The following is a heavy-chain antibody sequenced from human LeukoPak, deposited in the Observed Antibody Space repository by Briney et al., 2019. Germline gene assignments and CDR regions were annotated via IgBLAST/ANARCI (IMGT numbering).Heavy chain of an antibody. CDR2: IIPLFGTT. J-gene: IGHJ4*02. V-gene: IGHV1-69*05. D-gene: IGHD6-19*01. CDR3: ARDRDSSGWYSWTDGGLDY. Sequence: SVKVSCKASGGTFNRYAVSWVRQAPGQGLEWMGKIIPLFGTTNYAHKFQGRVTMTRDTSTSTVYMELSSLRSEDTAVYYCARDRDSSGWYSWTDGGLDYWGQGTLVTVSS. CDR1: GGTFNRYA.